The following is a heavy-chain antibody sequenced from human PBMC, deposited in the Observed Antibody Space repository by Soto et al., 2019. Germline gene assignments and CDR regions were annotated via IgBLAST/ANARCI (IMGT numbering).Heavy chain of an antibody. D-gene: IGHD1-26*01. J-gene: IGHJ4*02. CDR2: IYYSGST. CDR1: GGSINNYY. Sequence: QVQLQESGPGLVKPSETLSLTCTVSGGSINNYYWSWIRQPPGKGLEWIWYIYYSGSTNYNPSLKSRVTISVDTSKNQFSLKLSSVTAADTAVYYCARRYGGNFDYWGQGTLVTVSS. V-gene: IGHV4-59*01. CDR3: ARRYGGNFDY.